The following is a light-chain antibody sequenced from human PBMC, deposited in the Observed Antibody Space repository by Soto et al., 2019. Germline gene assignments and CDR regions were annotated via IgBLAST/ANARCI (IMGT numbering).Light chain of an antibody. V-gene: IGLV2-11*01. CDR1: SSDVV. Sequence: QSALTQPRSVSGSPEQSVSISCTGTSSDVVSWYQQHPGKAPKLIIYYVSQRPSGVPDRFSGSKSGNTASLTISGLQAADEPDYYCCSSAGGCTWVSGGGTKLIVL. CDR2: YVS. CDR3: CSSAGGCTWV. J-gene: IGLJ3*02.